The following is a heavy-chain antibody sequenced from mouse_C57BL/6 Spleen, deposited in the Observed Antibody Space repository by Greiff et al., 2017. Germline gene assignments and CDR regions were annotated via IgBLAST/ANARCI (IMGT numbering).Heavy chain of an antibody. CDR1: GFTFSSYA. D-gene: IGHD2-1*01. V-gene: IGHV5-4*03. J-gene: IGHJ2*01. Sequence: EVKLMESGGGLVTPGGSLKLSCAASGFTFSSYAMSWVRQTPEKRLEWVATISDGGSYTYYPDNVKGRFTISRDNAKNNLYLQISHLKSEVTAMYDGHRDLHFDYWGQGTTLTVSS. CDR2: ISDGGSYT. CDR3: HRDLHFDY.